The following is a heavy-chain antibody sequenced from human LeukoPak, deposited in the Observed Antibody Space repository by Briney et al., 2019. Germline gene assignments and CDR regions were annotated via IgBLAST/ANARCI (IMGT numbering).Heavy chain of an antibody. J-gene: IGHJ4*02. Sequence: GGSLRLSCAASGFTFSSYAMHWVRQAPGKGLEWVAVISYDGSNKYYADSVKGRFTISRDNPKNTLYLQMNSLRAEDTAVYYCARSPVPDFWSGYYTFGIDYWGQGTLVTVSS. D-gene: IGHD3-3*01. V-gene: IGHV3-30-3*01. CDR1: GFTFSSYA. CDR3: ARSPVPDFWSGYYTFGIDY. CDR2: ISYDGSNK.